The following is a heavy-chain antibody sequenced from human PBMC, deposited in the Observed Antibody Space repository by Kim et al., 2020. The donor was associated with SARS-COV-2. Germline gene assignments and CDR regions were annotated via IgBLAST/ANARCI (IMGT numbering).Heavy chain of an antibody. CDR3: VCGYYRETPPGTFDI. D-gene: IGHD3-22*01. J-gene: IGHJ3*02. CDR1: GYTVTGYY. V-gene: IGHV1-2*06. Sequence: ASVKVSCKASGYTVTGYYMHWVRQAPGQGLEWMGRINPNNGGTNYAQKFQGRVSMTRDTSMSTAYMELSRLRSDDTAVYHCVCGYYRETPPGTFDIWGQGTMVTVSS. CDR2: INPNNGGT.